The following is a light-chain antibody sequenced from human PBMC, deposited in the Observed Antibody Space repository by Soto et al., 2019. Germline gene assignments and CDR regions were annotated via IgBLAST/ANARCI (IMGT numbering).Light chain of an antibody. V-gene: IGKV3-15*01. J-gene: IGKJ1*01. CDR2: GAS. CDR1: QSVRSN. CDR3: QQYKNWPLT. Sequence: EIVMTQSPATLSVSPGERATLSCRASQSVRSNLAWFQQKPGQAPSLLIYGASTRATGIPAKFSGSGSGTEFTLTISSLQSQDFAVYYCQQYKNWPLTFGQGTRVEI.